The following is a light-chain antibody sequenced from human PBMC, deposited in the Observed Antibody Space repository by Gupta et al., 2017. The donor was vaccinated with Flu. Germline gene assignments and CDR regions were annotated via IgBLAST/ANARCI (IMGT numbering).Light chain of an antibody. V-gene: IGKV3-11*01. CDR2: EAS. Sequence: VLPKSPATLSVSPGERATLSCRASQSVGSYLAWYQQKPGKAPRLLIYEASNRATGIPARFSGSGSGTDFTLTISSLEPEDFAVYYCQQRSNGRTTFGQGTKLEIK. J-gene: IGKJ2*01. CDR3: QQRSNGRTT. CDR1: QSVGSY.